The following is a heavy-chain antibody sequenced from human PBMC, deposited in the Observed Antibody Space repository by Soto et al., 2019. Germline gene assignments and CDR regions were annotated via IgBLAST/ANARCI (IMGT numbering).Heavy chain of an antibody. Sequence: GESLKISCKGSGYSFTSYWISWVRQMPGQGLEWMGRIGPSDSYTNYSPSFQGHVTISADKSISTAYLQWSSLKASDTAMYYCARHPGRYCSGGSCSHRGMDVWGQGTTVTVSS. CDR2: IGPSDSYT. J-gene: IGHJ6*02. CDR3: ARHPGRYCSGGSCSHRGMDV. V-gene: IGHV5-10-1*01. CDR1: GYSFTSYW. D-gene: IGHD2-15*01.